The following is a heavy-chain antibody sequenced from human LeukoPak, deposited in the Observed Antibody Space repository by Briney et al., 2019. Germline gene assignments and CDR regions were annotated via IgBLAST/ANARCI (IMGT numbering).Heavy chain of an antibody. CDR1: GYTLTELS. Sequence: ASVKVSCKVSGYTLTELSMLWVRQAPGKGLEWMGGFDPEDGETIYAQKFQGRVTITADESTSTAYMELSSLKSEDTAVYYCARASPYSGYENYYYYMDVWGKGTTVTISS. CDR3: ARASPYSGYENYYYYMDV. CDR2: FDPEDGET. V-gene: IGHV1-24*01. J-gene: IGHJ6*03. D-gene: IGHD5-12*01.